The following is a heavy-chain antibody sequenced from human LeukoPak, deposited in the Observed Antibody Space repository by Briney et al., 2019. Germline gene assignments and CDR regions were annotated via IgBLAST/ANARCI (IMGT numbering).Heavy chain of an antibody. J-gene: IGHJ6*03. CDR2: ITGGGVNT. V-gene: IGHV3-23*01. D-gene: IGHD6-19*01. CDR3: ARLGWDIAVAGYYYYYYMDV. CDR1: AFTFSTYA. Sequence: GGSLRLSCAASAFTFSTYAMSWVRQAPGKGPEWVSVITGGGVNTFYADSVKGRFTISRDNSKNTLYLQMNSLRAEDTAVYYCARLGWDIAVAGYYYYYYMDVWGKGTTVTISS.